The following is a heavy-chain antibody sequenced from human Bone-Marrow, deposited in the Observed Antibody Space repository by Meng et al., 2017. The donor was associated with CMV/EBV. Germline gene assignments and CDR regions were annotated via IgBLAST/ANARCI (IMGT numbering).Heavy chain of an antibody. CDR1: GGSISGSSYY. CDR3: ARNTLYYDFWSGYYDYYGMDV. V-gene: IGHV4-61*05. D-gene: IGHD3-3*01. Sequence: GSLRLSCTVSGGSISGSSYYWAWIRQPPGKGLEWIGYIYYSGSTNYNPSLKSRVTISVDTSKNQFSLKLGSVTAADTAVYYCARNTLYYDFWSGYYDYYGMDVWGQGTTVTVSS. CDR2: IYYSGST. J-gene: IGHJ6*02.